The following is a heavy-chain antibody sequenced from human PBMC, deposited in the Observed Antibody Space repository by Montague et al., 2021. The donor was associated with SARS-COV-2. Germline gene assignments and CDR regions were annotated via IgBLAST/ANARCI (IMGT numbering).Heavy chain of an antibody. V-gene: IGHV4-59*02. CDR1: GGSVSSYY. CDR3: ARAGGFYDYWSGYSSSAGFFDP. CDR2: IYYSRST. Sequence: SETLSLTCTVSGGSVSSYYWSWIRQSPGKGLQWLGYIYYSRSTDYNPSLKSRVTMSVDTSKNQLSLRLNSVTTADTAVYFCARAGGFYDYWSGYSSSAGFFDPWGQGTLVTVSS. D-gene: IGHD3-3*01. J-gene: IGHJ5*02.